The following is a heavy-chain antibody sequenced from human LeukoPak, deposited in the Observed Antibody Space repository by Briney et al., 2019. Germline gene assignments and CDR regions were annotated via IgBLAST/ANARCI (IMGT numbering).Heavy chain of an antibody. D-gene: IGHD2-2*01. CDR2: IYYSGST. Sequence: PSETLSLTWTVSGGSISSYYWSWLRQPPGKGLEWVGYIYYSGSTNYNPSLKSRVTISVDTSKNQFSLKLSSVTAADTAVYYCARVTDIVVVPDAPDVIPTRTYYFDYWGQGTLVTVSS. CDR1: GGSISSYY. CDR3: ARVTDIVVVPDAPDVIPTRTYYFDY. V-gene: IGHV4-59*01. J-gene: IGHJ4*02.